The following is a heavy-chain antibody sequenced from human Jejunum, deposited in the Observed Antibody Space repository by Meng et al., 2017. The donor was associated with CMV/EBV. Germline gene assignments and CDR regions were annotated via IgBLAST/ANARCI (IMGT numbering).Heavy chain of an antibody. Sequence: GFTFTNAWFTWGRQAQGRGLEWVGRIKSKSDGETTDYAAPVKGRFTISRDDSKTTVFLQMNSLKIDDTAVYYCTTLYRNRGGANYWGQGTLVTVSS. CDR3: TTLYRNRGGANY. CDR1: GFTFTNAW. D-gene: IGHD2/OR15-2a*01. J-gene: IGHJ4*02. CDR2: IKSKSDGETT. V-gene: IGHV3-15*01.